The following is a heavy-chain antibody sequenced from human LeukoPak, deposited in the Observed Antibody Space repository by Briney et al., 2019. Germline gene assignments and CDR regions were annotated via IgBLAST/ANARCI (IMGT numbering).Heavy chain of an antibody. CDR1: ASPISGYF. D-gene: IGHD3-10*01. CDR3: ARENRAYYGSGYYYGMDV. Sequence: SETLSLTCSVSASPISGYFWTWIRQPPGKGLEGIGYIFYGESTYYNPSLKSRVTISVDTSKSQVFLQLTSVTAADTAVYYCARENRAYYGSGYYYGMDVWGQGTTVTVSS. CDR2: IFYGEST. J-gene: IGHJ6*02. V-gene: IGHV4-59*01.